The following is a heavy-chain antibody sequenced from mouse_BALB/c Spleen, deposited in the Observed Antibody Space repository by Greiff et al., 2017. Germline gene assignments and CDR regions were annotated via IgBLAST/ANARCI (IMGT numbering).Heavy chain of an antibody. CDR3: ATLLRLRPWFAY. D-gene: IGHD1-2*01. V-gene: IGHV1-9*01. Sequence: VQLQQSGAELMKPGASVKISCKATGYTFSSYWIEWVKQRPGHGLEWIGEILPGSGSTNYNEKFKGKATFTADTSSNTAYMQLSSLTSEDSAVYYCATLLRLRPWFAYWGQGTLVTVSA. CDR2: ILPGSGST. CDR1: GYTFSSYW. J-gene: IGHJ3*01.